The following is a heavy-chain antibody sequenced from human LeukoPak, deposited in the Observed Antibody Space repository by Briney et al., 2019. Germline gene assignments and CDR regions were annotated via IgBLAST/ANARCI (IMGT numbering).Heavy chain of an antibody. Sequence: SETLSLTCTVSRGSISSGGYYWSWIRQPAGKGLEWIGRIYIDGSTNYNSSLKSRVTISLDASKNQFSLKLSSMTAADTAIHYGARSVSYDFSDRGLWGQGIMVTVSS. J-gene: IGHJ4*02. CDR1: RGSISSGGYY. CDR3: ARSVSYDFSDRGL. D-gene: IGHD1-26*01. V-gene: IGHV4-61*02. CDR2: IYIDGST.